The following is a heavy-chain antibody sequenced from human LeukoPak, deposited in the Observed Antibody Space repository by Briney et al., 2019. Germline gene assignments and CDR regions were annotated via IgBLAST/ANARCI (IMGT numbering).Heavy chain of an antibody. Sequence: GGSLRLSCAASGFTFSSYAMHWVRQAPGKGLEWVAVISYDGSNKYYADSVKGRFTISRDNSKNTLYLQMNSLRAEDTAVYYCAKDGDDYVWGSSLPFDYWGQGTLVTVSS. CDR1: GFTFSSYA. CDR3: AKDGDDYVWGSSLPFDY. CDR2: ISYDGSNK. D-gene: IGHD3-16*01. V-gene: IGHV3-30*04. J-gene: IGHJ4*02.